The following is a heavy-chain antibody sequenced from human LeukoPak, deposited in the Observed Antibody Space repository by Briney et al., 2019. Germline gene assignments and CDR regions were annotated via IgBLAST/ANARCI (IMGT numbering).Heavy chain of an antibody. J-gene: IGHJ4*02. D-gene: IGHD1/OR15-1a*01. CDR2: VKEDGSQK. V-gene: IGHV3-7*01. Sequence: GGSLRLSCAASGFTFSTYWMSWVRQAPGKGLEWVADVKEDGSQKYYVDSVKGRFTISRDNAKNALYLQMNSLRAEDTAVYYCARIKNSNFAYWGQGTLATVSS. CDR1: GFTFSTYW. CDR3: ARIKNSNFAY.